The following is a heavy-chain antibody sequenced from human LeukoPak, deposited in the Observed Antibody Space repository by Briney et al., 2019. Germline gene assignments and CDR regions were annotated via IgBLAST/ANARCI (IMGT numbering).Heavy chain of an antibody. CDR1: GFTFSTHG. D-gene: IGHD3-10*01. J-gene: IGHJ4*02. Sequence: GRSLRLSCAASGFTFSTHGMHWVRQAPGKGLEWVSSISSSSSYIYYADSVKGRFTISRDNAKNSLYLQMNSLRAEDTAVYYCAIPFNYYGSGMYYWGQGTLVTVSS. V-gene: IGHV3-21*01. CDR3: AIPFNYYGSGMYY. CDR2: ISSSSSYI.